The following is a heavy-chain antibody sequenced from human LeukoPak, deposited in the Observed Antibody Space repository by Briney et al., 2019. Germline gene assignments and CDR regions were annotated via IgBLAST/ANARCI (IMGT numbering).Heavy chain of an antibody. Sequence: PGGSLRLSCAASGFTFSSYAMSWVRQAPGKGLEWVSAISGSGGSTYYANSVKGRFTISRDNSKNTLYLQMNSLRAEDTAVYYCAKANYGDHDAFDIWGQGTMVTVSS. CDR3: AKANYGDHDAFDI. CDR1: GFTFSSYA. CDR2: ISGSGGST. D-gene: IGHD4-17*01. V-gene: IGHV3-23*01. J-gene: IGHJ3*02.